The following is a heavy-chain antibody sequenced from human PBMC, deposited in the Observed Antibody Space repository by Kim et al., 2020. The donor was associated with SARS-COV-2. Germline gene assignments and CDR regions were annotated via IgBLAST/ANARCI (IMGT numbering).Heavy chain of an antibody. Sequence: SETLSLTCAVYGGSFSGYYWSWIRQPPGKGLEWIGEINHSGSTNYNPSLKSRVTISVDTSKNQFSLKLSSVTAADTAVYYCARGPPYYYDSSGYYYYWGQGTLVTVSS. CDR1: GGSFSGYY. J-gene: IGHJ4*02. CDR3: ARGPPYYYDSSGYYYY. CDR2: INHSGST. V-gene: IGHV4-34*01. D-gene: IGHD3-22*01.